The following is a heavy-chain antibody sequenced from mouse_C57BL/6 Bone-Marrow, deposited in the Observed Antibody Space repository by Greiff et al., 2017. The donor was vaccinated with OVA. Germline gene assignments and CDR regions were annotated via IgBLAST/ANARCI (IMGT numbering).Heavy chain of an antibody. Sequence: VQLQQPGAELVKPGASVKLSCKASGYTFTSYWMQWVKQRPGQGLEWIGEIDPSDSYTNYNHKFKGKATLTVDTSSSTAYMQLSSLTSEDSAVYYCARGGYYYGSSYGYYAMDDWGQGTSVTVSS. V-gene: IGHV1-50*01. D-gene: IGHD1-1*01. J-gene: IGHJ4*01. CDR3: ARGGYYYGSSYGYYAMDD. CDR1: GYTFTSYW. CDR2: IDPSDSYT.